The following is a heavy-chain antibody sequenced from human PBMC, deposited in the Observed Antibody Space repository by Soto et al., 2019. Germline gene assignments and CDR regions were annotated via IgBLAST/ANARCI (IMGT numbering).Heavy chain of an antibody. CDR2: FVVGSGNT. D-gene: IGHD5-12*01. Sequence: QMQLVQSGPEVKKPGTSVKVSCKASGFTFTSSAVQWVRQARGQRLEWIGWFVVGSGNTNYAQKCQERVTITRDMSTSTAYMELSSLRSEDAAVYYCAAYSGTGRSLDAFDIWGQGTMVTVSS. J-gene: IGHJ3*02. CDR3: AAYSGTGRSLDAFDI. CDR1: GFTFTSSA. V-gene: IGHV1-58*01.